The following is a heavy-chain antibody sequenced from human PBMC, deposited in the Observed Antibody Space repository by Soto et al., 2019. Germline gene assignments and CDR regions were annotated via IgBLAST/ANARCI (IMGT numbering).Heavy chain of an antibody. V-gene: IGHV3-33*01. CDR3: AIGDYGDFDY. D-gene: IGHD4-17*01. CDR2: IWYDGSNK. J-gene: IGHJ4*02. Sequence: QVQLVESGGGVVQPGRSLRLSCAASGFTFSSYGMHWVRQAPGKGLEWVAVIWYDGSNKYYADSVKGRFTISRDNSKNTLYPQMNSLRAEDTAVYYCAIGDYGDFDYWGQGTLATVSS. CDR1: GFTFSSYG.